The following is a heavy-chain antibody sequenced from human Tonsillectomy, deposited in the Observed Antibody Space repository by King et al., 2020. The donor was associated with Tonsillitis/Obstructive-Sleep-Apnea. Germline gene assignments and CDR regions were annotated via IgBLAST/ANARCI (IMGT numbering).Heavy chain of an antibody. CDR1: GFTFSNAW. D-gene: IGHD3-3*01. Sequence: LQLVQSGGGLVKPGGSPRLSCAASGFTFSNAWMSWVRQAPGKGLEWVGRIKSKTDGGATDYAAPVKGRFTISREDSKNTLYLQMSSLKTEDTAVYYCTTQNEYYDFWSGYSGSGAFDIWGQGTMVTVSS. J-gene: IGHJ3*02. V-gene: IGHV3-15*01. CDR2: IKSKTDGGAT. CDR3: TTQNEYYDFWSGYSGSGAFDI.